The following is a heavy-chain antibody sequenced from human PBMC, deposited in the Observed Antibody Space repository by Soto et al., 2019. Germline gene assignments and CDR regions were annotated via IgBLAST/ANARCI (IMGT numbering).Heavy chain of an antibody. D-gene: IGHD5-12*01. V-gene: IGHV1-69*13. J-gene: IGHJ6*02. Sequence: SVKVSCKASGGTFSSYAISWVRQAPGQGLEWMGGIIPIFGTANYAQKFQGRVTITADESTSTAYMELSSLRSEDTAVYYCARSNSGYDTYYYGMDVWGQGTTVTVSS. CDR2: IIPIFGTA. CDR3: ARSNSGYDTYYYGMDV. CDR1: GGTFSSYA.